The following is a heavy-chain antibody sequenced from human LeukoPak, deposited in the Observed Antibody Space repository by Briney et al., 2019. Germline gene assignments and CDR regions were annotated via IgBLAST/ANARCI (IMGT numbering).Heavy chain of an antibody. CDR2: ISYDGSNK. Sequence: PGGSLRLSCAASGFTFSSYAMHWVRQAPGKGLEWVAVISYDGSNKYYADSVKGRFTISRDNSKNTLYLQMNSLRAEDTAVYYCARESPDYWGQGTLVTVSS. CDR1: GFTFSSYA. J-gene: IGHJ4*02. V-gene: IGHV3-30*04. CDR3: ARESPDY.